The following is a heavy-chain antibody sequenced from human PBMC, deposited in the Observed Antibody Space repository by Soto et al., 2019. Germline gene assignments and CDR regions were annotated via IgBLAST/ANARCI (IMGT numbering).Heavy chain of an antibody. J-gene: IGHJ5*02. Sequence: GGSLRLSCAASGFTLSSYSMNWVRQAPGKGLEWVSYISSSSSTIYYADSVKGRFTISRDNAKNSLYLQMNSLRAEDTAVYYCARDVIYYSNYQEMRWFDPWGQGTLVTVSS. V-gene: IGHV3-48*01. CDR3: ARDVIYYSNYQEMRWFDP. D-gene: IGHD4-4*01. CDR2: ISSSSSTI. CDR1: GFTLSSYS.